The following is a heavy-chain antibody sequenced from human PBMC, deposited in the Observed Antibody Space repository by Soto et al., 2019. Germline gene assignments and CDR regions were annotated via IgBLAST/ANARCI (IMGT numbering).Heavy chain of an antibody. D-gene: IGHD2-15*01. J-gene: IGHJ5*02. CDR3: ARRLLPDNWFDP. CDR2: ISAYNGNT. V-gene: IGHV1-18*04. Sequence: ASVKVSCKASGYTFTGYGISGVRQAPGRGLEWMGWISAYNGNTNYAQKLQGRVTMTTDTSTSTAYMELRSLRSDDTAVYYCARRLLPDNWFDPWGQGTLVTVSS. CDR1: GYTFTGYG.